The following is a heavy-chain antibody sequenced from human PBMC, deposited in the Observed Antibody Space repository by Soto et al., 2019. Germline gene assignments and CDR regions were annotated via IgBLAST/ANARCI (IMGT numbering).Heavy chain of an antibody. V-gene: IGHV3-11*05. Sequence: QVQLVESGGXXVRPGGSXXLXXEXSGFTFRDYYMTWFRQAPGKGLEWLSYIDSSTKYTNYADSVKGRFTISRDNAKNSLYLQMNSLRADDTAVYYCAREYYYTMDVWGQGTMVTVSS. J-gene: IGHJ6*02. CDR1: GFTFRDYY. CDR2: IDSSTKYT. CDR3: AREYYYTMDV.